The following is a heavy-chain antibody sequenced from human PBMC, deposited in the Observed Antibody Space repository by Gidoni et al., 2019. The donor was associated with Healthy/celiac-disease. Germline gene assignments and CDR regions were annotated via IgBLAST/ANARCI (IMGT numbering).Heavy chain of an antibody. CDR3: ARALYNWNYVHY. CDR2: IYHSGST. J-gene: IGHJ4*02. Sequence: QVQLQESGPGLVKPSETLYLTCTVSGYSISSGYYWGWIRQPPGKGLEWIGSIYHSGSTYYNPSLKSRVTISVDTSKNQFSLKLSSVTAADTAVYYCARALYNWNYVHYWGQGTLVTVSS. D-gene: IGHD1-20*01. V-gene: IGHV4-38-2*02. CDR1: GYSISSGYY.